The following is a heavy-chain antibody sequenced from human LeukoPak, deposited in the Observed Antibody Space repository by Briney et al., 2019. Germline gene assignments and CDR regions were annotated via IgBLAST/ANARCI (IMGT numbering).Heavy chain of an antibody. V-gene: IGHV3-7*01. J-gene: IGHJ4*02. CDR1: GFTLGSYW. D-gene: IGHD3-22*01. CDR2: TKDDGSQK. Sequence: GGSLRLSCAASGFTLGSYWMAWVRQAPGKELEWVATTKDDGSQKYYVDSVKGRFTISRDNAKNSLYLQMNSLRAEDTAVYYCAKEVGYYDSSGPSPPDYWGQGTLVTVSS. CDR3: AKEVGYYDSSGPSPPDY.